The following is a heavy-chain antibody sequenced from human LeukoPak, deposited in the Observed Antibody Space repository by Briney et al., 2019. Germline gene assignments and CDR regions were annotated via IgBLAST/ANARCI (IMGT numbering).Heavy chain of an antibody. J-gene: IGHJ5*02. CDR1: GGTFSGYA. V-gene: IGHV1-69*13. CDR3: ARAPGGYTAMVTGWFDP. CDR2: IIPIFGTA. D-gene: IGHD5-18*01. Sequence: SVTVSCKASGGTFSGYAISWVRQAPGQGLEWMGGIIPIFGTANYAQKFQGRVTITADESTSTAYMELSSLRSEDTAVYYCARAPGGYTAMVTGWFDPWGQGTLVTVSS.